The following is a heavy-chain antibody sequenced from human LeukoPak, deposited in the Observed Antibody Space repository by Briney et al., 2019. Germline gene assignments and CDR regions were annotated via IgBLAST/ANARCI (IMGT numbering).Heavy chain of an antibody. V-gene: IGHV1-46*01. CDR3: ARDVASSGYYWD. Sequence: ASVKVSCKTSGYTFTNYYMHWVRQAPGQGLEWMGIINPSGGSTSYAQKFQGRVTMTRDTSTSTVYMELSSLRSEDTAVYYCARDVASSGYYWDWGQGTLVTVSS. D-gene: IGHD3-22*01. CDR2: INPSGGST. J-gene: IGHJ4*02. CDR1: GYTFTNYY.